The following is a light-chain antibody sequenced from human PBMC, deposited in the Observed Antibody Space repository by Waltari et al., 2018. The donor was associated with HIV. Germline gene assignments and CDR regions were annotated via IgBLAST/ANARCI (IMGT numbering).Light chain of an antibody. CDR1: ISDVGGYNY. Sequence: QSALTQPRSVSGSPGQSVTISCTGTISDVGGYNYVPWYQQYPGKAPKVMIYDVSKRPSGVPDRFSGSKSGNTASLTISGLQAEDEADYYCCSYAGNYVWLFGGRTKLTVL. CDR2: DVS. J-gene: IGLJ3*02. CDR3: CSYAGNYVWL. V-gene: IGLV2-11*01.